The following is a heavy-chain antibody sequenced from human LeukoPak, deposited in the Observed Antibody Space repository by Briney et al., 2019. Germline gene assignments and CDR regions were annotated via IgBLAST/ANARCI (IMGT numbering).Heavy chain of an antibody. CDR1: GITLSNYG. CDR2: ISGSGGRT. V-gene: IGHV3-23*01. D-gene: IGHD3-22*01. J-gene: IGHJ4*01. Sequence: GGSLRLSCAVSGITLSNYGMSWVRQAPGKGLEWVAGISGSGGRTNYADAVKGRFTISRDNAKNTLFLQMNSLRVEDTAVYFCAKRGVVIRVILVGFHKEAYYFDYWGHGTLVTVSS. CDR3: AKRGVVIRVILVGFHKEAYYFDY.